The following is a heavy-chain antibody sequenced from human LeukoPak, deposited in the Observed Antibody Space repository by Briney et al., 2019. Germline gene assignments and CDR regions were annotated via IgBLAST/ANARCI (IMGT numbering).Heavy chain of an antibody. D-gene: IGHD3-22*01. CDR3: ARSGVNYYYDSSGLLY. Sequence: ASVKVSCKASGYTFTGYYMHWVRQAPGQGLEWMGWINPNSGGTNYAQKFQGRVTMTRDTSISTAYMELSRLRSDDTAVYYCARSGVNYYYDSSGLLYWGQGTLVTVSS. J-gene: IGHJ4*02. CDR2: INPNSGGT. CDR1: GYTFTGYY. V-gene: IGHV1-2*02.